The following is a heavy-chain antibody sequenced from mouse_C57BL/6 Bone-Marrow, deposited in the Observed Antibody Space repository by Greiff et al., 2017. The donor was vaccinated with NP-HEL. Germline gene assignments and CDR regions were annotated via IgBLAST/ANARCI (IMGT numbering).Heavy chain of an antibody. V-gene: IGHV3-8*01. Sequence: DVMLVESGPGLAKPSQTLSLTCSVTGYSITSDYWNWIRKFPGNKLEYMGYISYSGSTYYNPSLKSRISITRDTSKNQYYLQLNSVTTEDTATYYCARRDLYSNYWYFDVWGTGTTVTVSS. CDR3: ARRDLYSNYWYFDV. CDR2: ISYSGST. J-gene: IGHJ1*03. CDR1: GYSITSDY. D-gene: IGHD2-5*01.